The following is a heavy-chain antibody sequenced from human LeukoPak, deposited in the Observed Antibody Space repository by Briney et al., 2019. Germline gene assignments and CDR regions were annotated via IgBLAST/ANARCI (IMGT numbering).Heavy chain of an antibody. CDR2: ISGSGGST. D-gene: IGHD5-18*01. CDR1: GFTFNTFN. CDR3: AKNSNYYYYYYMDV. V-gene: IGHV3-23*01. J-gene: IGHJ6*03. Sequence: GGSLRLSCAASGFTFNTFNMNWVRQAPGKGLEWVSAISGSGGSTYYADSAKGRFTISRDNSKNTLYLQMNSLRAEDTAVYYCAKNSNYYYYYYMDVWGKGTTVTVSS.